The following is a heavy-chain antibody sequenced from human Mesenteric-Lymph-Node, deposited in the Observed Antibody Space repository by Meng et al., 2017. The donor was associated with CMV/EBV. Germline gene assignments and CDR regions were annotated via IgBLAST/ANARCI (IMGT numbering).Heavy chain of an antibody. CDR3: ARDPGGPGMDV. CDR2: IIPILGIA. Sequence: SVKVSCKASGYTFTSYGISWVRQAPGQGLEWMGRIIPILGIANYAQKFQGRVTITADKSTSTAYMELSSLRSEDTAVYYCARDPGGPGMDVWGQGTTVTSP. V-gene: IGHV1-69*04. CDR1: GYTFTSYG. J-gene: IGHJ6*02. D-gene: IGHD3-16*01.